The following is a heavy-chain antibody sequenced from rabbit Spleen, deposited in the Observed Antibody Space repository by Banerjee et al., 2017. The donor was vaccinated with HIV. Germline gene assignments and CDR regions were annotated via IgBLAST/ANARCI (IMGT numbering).Heavy chain of an antibody. J-gene: IGHJ3*01. V-gene: IGHV1S45*01. CDR2: IYLTAGST. D-gene: IGHD6-1*01. CDR1: GFSFSSSYD. CDR3: ARAYTGGYSYALTRLDL. Sequence: QEQLVESGGGLVKPGASLTLTCTASGFSFSSSYDMCWVRQAPGKGLEWIACIYLTAGSTYYASWAKGRFTISETSSTTVTLQMTSLTAADTATYFCARAYTGGYSYALTRLDLWGQGALVTVS.